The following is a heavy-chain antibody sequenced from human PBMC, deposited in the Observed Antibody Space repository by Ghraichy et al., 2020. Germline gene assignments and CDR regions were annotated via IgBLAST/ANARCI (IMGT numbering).Heavy chain of an antibody. D-gene: IGHD1-26*01. CDR2: ISGSGGST. Sequence: GGSLRLSCAASGFTFSSYAMSWVRQAPGKGLEWVSAISGSGGSTYYADSVKGRFTISRDNSKNTLYLQMNSLRAEDTAVYYCANSEGSYSAVFDYWGQGTLVTVSS. CDR1: GFTFSSYA. V-gene: IGHV3-23*01. CDR3: ANSEGSYSAVFDY. J-gene: IGHJ4*02.